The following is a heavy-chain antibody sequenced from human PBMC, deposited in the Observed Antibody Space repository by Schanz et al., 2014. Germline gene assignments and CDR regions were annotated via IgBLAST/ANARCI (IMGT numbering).Heavy chain of an antibody. V-gene: IGHV3-23*04. J-gene: IGHJ4*02. CDR3: ASRGVNWGPFHD. CDR2: MSATGDEI. Sequence: EVQLVESGGGLIQPGGSLRLSCLASEFTFASSVMNWVRQAPGKGLEWISTMSATGDEIHYADSVKGRFTISRDNSKNTLYLQLNSLRADDTAVYYCASRGVNWGPFHDWGQGTLVIVSS. CDR1: EFTFASSV. D-gene: IGHD7-27*01.